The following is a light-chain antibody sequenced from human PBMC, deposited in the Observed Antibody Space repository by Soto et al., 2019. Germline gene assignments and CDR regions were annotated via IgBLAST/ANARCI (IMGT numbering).Light chain of an antibody. CDR1: QSISIW. Sequence: DIQMTQSPSTLSASVGDRVTITCRASQSISIWLAWYQQKPGKSPNLLIHKASSLKSGVPSRFSGSGSGTEFTLSISSLQPDDFATYYCHQYNDYSGTLGKGTKVEIK. CDR3: HQYNDYSGT. J-gene: IGKJ1*01. V-gene: IGKV1-5*03. CDR2: KAS.